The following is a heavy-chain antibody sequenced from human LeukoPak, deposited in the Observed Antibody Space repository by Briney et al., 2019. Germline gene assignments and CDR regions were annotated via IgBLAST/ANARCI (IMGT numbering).Heavy chain of an antibody. V-gene: IGHV1-69*05. CDR2: IIPIFGTA. CDR3: ARGRRITIFGVVPSGYYMDV. Sequence: ASVKVSCKASGYTFTSYGISWVRQAPGQGLEWMGGIIPIFGTANYAQKFQGRVTITTDESTSTAYMELSSLRSEDTAVYYCARGRRITIFGVVPSGYYMDVWGKGTTVTVSS. CDR1: GYTFTSYG. D-gene: IGHD3-3*01. J-gene: IGHJ6*03.